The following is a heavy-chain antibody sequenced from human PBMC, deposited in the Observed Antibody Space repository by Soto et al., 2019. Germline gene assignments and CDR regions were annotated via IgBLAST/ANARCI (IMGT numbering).Heavy chain of an antibody. CDR2: IGTDGNT. J-gene: IGHJ4*01. CDR3: VRKYPGTRPFDY. CDR1: GFTFNSYA. V-gene: IGHV3-23*01. D-gene: IGHD2-2*01. Sequence: GGSLRLSCAVSGFTFNSYAMNWVRQAPGKGLAWVSAIGTDGNTYYANSVKGRFTISRDNSRTTLYLQMNSLRVEDTALYYCVRKYPGTRPFDYWGQGTLVTVSS.